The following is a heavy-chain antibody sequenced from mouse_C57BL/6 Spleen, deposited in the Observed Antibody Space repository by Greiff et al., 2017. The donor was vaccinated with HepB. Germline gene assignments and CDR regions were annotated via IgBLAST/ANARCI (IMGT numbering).Heavy chain of an antibody. CDR3: ARWDTTFTSFDY. CDR1: GYTFTSYW. V-gene: IGHV1-64*01. J-gene: IGHJ2*01. Sequence: QVQLQQPGAELVKPGASVKLSCKASGYTFTSYWMHWVKQRPGQGLEWIGMIHPNSGSTNYNEKFKSKATLTVDKSSSTAYMQLSSLTSEDSAVYYCARWDTTFTSFDYWGQGTTLTVSS. CDR2: IHPNSGST. D-gene: IGHD5-5*01.